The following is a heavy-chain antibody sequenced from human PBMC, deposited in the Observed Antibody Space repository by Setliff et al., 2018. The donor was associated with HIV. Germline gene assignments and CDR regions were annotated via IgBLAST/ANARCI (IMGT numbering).Heavy chain of an antibody. J-gene: IGHJ4*02. Sequence: PSETLSLTCTVSGGSINRSYWSWIRQSPGKGLEWLGNVYHTGNSHYNPSLKSRVTMSVDTPTSQFSLRLTSMTAADTAVYYCATRYITGAAYFDSWGQGTLVTVSS. V-gene: IGHV4-59*01. D-gene: IGHD6-19*01. CDR3: ATRYITGAAYFDS. CDR1: GGSINRSY. CDR2: VYHTGNS.